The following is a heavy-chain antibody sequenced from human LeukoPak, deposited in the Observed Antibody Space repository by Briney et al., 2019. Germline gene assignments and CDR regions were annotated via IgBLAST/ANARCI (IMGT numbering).Heavy chain of an antibody. V-gene: IGHV1-69*05. J-gene: IGHJ5*02. Sequence: WASEKVSCKASGGTFSSYAISWVRQAPGQGLEWMGGIIPIFGTANYAQKFQGRVTITTDESTSTAYMELSSLRSEDTAVYYCARDSRDSSGYDPWGQGTLVTVSS. CDR2: IIPIFGTA. D-gene: IGHD3-22*01. CDR1: GGTFSSYA. CDR3: ARDSRDSSGYDP.